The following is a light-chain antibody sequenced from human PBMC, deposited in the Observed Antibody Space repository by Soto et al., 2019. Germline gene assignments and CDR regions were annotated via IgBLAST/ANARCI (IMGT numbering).Light chain of an antibody. CDR3: VAWDDNLSSRV. Sequence: QTVVTQEPALSVSPGGTVTLTCGLTSGSVSTTYYTSWYQQTPGQAPRTLINNTNTRLSGVPDRFSGSILGNKAALTITGAQADDDSDYYCVAWDDNLSSRVFGGGTKLTVL. J-gene: IGLJ3*02. CDR1: SGSVSTTYY. V-gene: IGLV8-61*01. CDR2: NTN.